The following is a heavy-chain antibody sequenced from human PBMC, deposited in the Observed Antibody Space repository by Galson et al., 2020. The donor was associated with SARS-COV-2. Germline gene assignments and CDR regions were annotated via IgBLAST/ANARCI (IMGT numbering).Heavy chain of an antibody. CDR3: RQFALGAVPIDY. J-gene: IGHJ4*02. Sequence: SETLSLTCTVSGGSMNSGSYYWNWIRQPAGKGLEWIGHVFITGTTNYNPSLKSRATISLDTSKNQFSLKLTSVTAADKAVYYCRQFALGAVPIDYWGQGTLVTVSS. D-gene: IGHD6-19*01. CDR1: GGSMNSGSYY. V-gene: IGHV4-61*09. CDR2: VFITGTT.